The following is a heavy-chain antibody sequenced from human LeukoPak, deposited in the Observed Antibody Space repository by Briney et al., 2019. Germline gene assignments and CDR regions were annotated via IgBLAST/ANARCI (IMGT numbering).Heavy chain of an antibody. Sequence: SETLFLTCTVSGGSMSSYYWSWIRQPPGQGLEWIGFIYSSGSTTYNPSLKSRVAISVDTSKNQFSLRLSSVTAADTAVYYCARTMYYYDSSGYIFDYWGQGTLVTVSS. V-gene: IGHV4-4*09. CDR2: IYSSGST. CDR3: ARTMYYYDSSGYIFDY. D-gene: IGHD3-22*01. J-gene: IGHJ4*02. CDR1: GGSMSSYY.